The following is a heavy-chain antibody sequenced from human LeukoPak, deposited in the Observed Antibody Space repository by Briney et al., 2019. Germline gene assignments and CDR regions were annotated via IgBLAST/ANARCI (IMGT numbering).Heavy chain of an antibody. V-gene: IGHV3-30-3*01. Sequence: PGGSLRLSCAASGFTFSSYAMHWVRQAPGKGLEWVAVISYDGSNKYYADSVKGRLTISRDNSKNTLYLQMNSLRAEDTAVYYCANLWFGDAFDIWGQGTMVTVSS. J-gene: IGHJ3*02. CDR1: GFTFSSYA. CDR2: ISYDGSNK. CDR3: ANLWFGDAFDI. D-gene: IGHD3-10*01.